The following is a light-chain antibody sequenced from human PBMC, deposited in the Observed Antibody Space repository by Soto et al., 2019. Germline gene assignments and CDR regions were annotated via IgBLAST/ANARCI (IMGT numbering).Light chain of an antibody. J-gene: IGKJ2*01. CDR2: AAS. V-gene: IGKV1-39*01. CDR3: QQSYSTPYT. CDR1: QSISSY. Sequence: DIQVTHSPASLSSSVVYRVTITCVASQSISSYLNWYQQKPGKAPKLLIYAASSLQSGVPSRFSGSASGTDFTLTISSLQPEDFATYYCQQSYSTPYTFGQGTKVDIK.